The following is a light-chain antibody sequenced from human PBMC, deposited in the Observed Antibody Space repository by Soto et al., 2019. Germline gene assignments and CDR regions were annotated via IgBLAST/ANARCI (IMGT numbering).Light chain of an antibody. J-gene: IGKJ1*01. Sequence: EIVLTQSPGTLSLSPGERATLSCRASQSVSSSYLAWYQQKPGQAPRLLIYGASSRATGIPDRFSGSGSGTDFTLTISRLEPEDFAVYYCQQYGSSHPTFGQGTTVEIK. CDR1: QSVSSSY. CDR3: QQYGSSHPT. V-gene: IGKV3-20*01. CDR2: GAS.